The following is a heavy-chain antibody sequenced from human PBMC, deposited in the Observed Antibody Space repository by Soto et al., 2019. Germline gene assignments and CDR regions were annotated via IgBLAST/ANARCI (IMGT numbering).Heavy chain of an antibody. V-gene: IGHV4-59*08. CDR1: GCSISSYY. J-gene: IGHJ5*02. CDR2: IYYSGST. D-gene: IGHD6-13*01. Sequence: SETLSLTCTVSGCSISSYYWNWIRQPPGKGLEWIGYIYYSGSTNYNPSLKSRVTISVDTSKNQFSLKLSSVTAADTAVYYCARTGGLYGAAAGTWGQGTLVTVSS. CDR3: ARTGGLYGAAAGT.